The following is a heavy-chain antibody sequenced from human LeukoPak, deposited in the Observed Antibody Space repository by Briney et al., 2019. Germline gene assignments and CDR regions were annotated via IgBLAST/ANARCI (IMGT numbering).Heavy chain of an antibody. CDR3: ARLYGNWFDP. J-gene: IGHJ5*02. Sequence: SETVSLTCTVSGVSISSYYWSWIRQPPGKGLEWIGYIYYSGSTNYNPSLKSRVTISVNTPKNQFSLKLSSVTAADTAVYYCARLYGNWFDPWGQGTLVTVSS. CDR2: IYYSGST. D-gene: IGHD2-8*01. V-gene: IGHV4-59*01. CDR1: GVSISSYY.